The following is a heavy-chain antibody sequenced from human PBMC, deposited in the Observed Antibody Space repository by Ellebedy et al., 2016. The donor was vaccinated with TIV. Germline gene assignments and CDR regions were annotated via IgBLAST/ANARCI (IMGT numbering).Heavy chain of an antibody. D-gene: IGHD5-12*01. V-gene: IGHV3-7*03. Sequence: GESLKISXAASGFTFSGYWMSWVRQAPGKGLEWVANIQQDGSDKYYVDSVKGRFTISRDNARSSLYLQMNSLRAEDTAMYYCARDNYVGYDWLGGDSFDSWGQGTLVTVSS. J-gene: IGHJ4*02. CDR2: IQQDGSDK. CDR1: GFTFSGYW. CDR3: ARDNYVGYDWLGGDSFDS.